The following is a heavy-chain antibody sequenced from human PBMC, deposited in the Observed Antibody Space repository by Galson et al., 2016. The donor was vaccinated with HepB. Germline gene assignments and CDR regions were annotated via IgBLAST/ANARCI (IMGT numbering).Heavy chain of an antibody. Sequence: SLRLSCAASGFTFRSYGMHWVRQAPGKGLEWVAVIWYDGSNKYYGDSVKGRFTISRDNSKNTLYLQMNSLGPEDTAVYYCAAYDTGHFDYWGQGTVVTVYS. CDR1: GFTFRSYG. V-gene: IGHV3-33*01. CDR2: IWYDGSNK. J-gene: IGHJ4*02. CDR3: AAYDTGHFDY. D-gene: IGHD3-9*01.